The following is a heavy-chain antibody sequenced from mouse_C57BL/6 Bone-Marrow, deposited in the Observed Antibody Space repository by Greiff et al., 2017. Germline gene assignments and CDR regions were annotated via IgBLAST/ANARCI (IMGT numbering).Heavy chain of an antibody. J-gene: IGHJ4*01. Sequence: DVQLVESEGGLVQPGSSMKLSCTASGFTFSDYYMAWVRQVPEKGLEWVANINYDGSSTYYLDSLKSRFIISRDNAKNILYLQMSSLKSEDTATYYCARDFPTVGMDYWGQGTSVTVSS. V-gene: IGHV5-16*01. CDR1: GFTFSDYY. D-gene: IGHD4-1*02. CDR2: INYDGSST. CDR3: ARDFPTVGMDY.